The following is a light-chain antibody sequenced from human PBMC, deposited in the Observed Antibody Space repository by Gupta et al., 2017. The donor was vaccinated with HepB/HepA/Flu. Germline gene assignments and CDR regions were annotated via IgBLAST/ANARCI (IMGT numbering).Light chain of an antibody. V-gene: IGLV1-36*01. CDR3: AAWDDCLIGLV. J-gene: IGLJ2*01. CDR1: SSNIGNNA. Sequence: QSVLTQPPSVSEAPRQRVTISCSGSSSNIGNNAVNWYQRLPRKSPKLLIYYDDLLPSGVADRFSCSRSGTSASLAIIGLQSADEAEYYCAAWDDCLIGLVFGGGTKLTVL. CDR2: YDD.